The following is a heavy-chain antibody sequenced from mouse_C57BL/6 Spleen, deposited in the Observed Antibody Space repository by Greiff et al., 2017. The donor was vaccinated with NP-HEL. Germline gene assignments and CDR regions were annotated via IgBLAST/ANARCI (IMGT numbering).Heavy chain of an antibody. J-gene: IGHJ2*01. D-gene: IGHD2-5*01. CDR3: ARWSNYSYYFDY. CDR2: INPNNGGT. V-gene: IGHV1-26*01. CDR1: GYTFTDYY. Sequence: VQLQQSGPELVKPGASVKISCKASGYTFTDYYMNWVKQSHGKSLEWIGDINPNNGGTSYNQKFKGKATLTVDKSSSTAYMELSSLTSEDSAVYYFARWSNYSYYFDYWGQGTTLTVSS.